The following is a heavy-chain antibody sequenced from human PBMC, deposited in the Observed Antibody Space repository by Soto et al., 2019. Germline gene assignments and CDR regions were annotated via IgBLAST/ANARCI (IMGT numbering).Heavy chain of an antibody. D-gene: IGHD1-7*01. Sequence: QVQLQESGPGLVKPSQTLSLTCTVSGGSISSGNYYWSWIRQPPGKGLEWIGFISYGGSTYYSASLKSRFTISVDTSKNQFSLNLSFVTAADTDVYYCATMGTPATGLYYFDYWGQGTLVTVSS. J-gene: IGHJ4*02. CDR3: ATMGTPATGLYYFDY. V-gene: IGHV4-30-4*01. CDR1: GGSISSGNYY. CDR2: ISYGGST.